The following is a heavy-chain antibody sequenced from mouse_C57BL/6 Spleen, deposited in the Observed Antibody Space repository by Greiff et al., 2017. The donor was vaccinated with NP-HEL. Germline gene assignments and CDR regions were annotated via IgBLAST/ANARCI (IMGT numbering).Heavy chain of an antibody. CDR2: INPNNGGT. V-gene: IGHV1-22*01. D-gene: IGHD2-4*01. Sequence: SGPELVKPGASVKMSCKASGYTFTDYNMHWVKQSHGKSLEWIGYINPNNGGTSYNQKFKGKATLTVNKSSSTAYMELRSLTSEDSAVYFCARGGYDYGSFDYWGQGTTLTVSS. CDR3: ARGGYDYGSFDY. J-gene: IGHJ2*01. CDR1: GYTFTDYN.